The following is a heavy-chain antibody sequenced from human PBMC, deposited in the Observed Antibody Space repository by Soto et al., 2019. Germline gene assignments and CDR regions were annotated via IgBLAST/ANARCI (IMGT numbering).Heavy chain of an antibody. D-gene: IGHD2-21*01. CDR1: GFTFSSYS. V-gene: IGHV3-21*01. CDR3: ASAYCGGDCYLPADAFDI. Sequence: PGGSLRLSCAASGFTFSSYSMNWVRQAPGKGLEWVSSISSSSSYIYYADSVKGRFTISRDNAKNSLYLQMNSLRAEDTAVYYCASAYCGGDCYLPADAFDIWGQGTMVTVSS. J-gene: IGHJ3*02. CDR2: ISSSSSYI.